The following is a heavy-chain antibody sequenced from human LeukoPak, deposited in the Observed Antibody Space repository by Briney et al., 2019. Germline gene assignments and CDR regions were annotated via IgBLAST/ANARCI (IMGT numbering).Heavy chain of an antibody. Sequence: GGSLRLSCAASGFTFSSFSMNWVRQAPGKGLEWVSSISSTSSYIYYADSVKGRFTISRDKDKNSVYLQMTSLRAEDTAVYYCARVGCSGGSCYLLDYWGQGTLVTVSS. CDR2: ISSTSSYI. CDR1: GFTFSSFS. V-gene: IGHV3-21*01. CDR3: ARVGCSGGSCYLLDY. J-gene: IGHJ4*02. D-gene: IGHD2-15*01.